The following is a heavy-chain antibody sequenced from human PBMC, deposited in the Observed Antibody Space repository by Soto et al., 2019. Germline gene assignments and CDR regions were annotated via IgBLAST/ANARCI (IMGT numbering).Heavy chain of an antibody. D-gene: IGHD5-12*01. V-gene: IGHV3-23*01. CDR3: AKGVDIVATISSKTATVTGPYYYMDV. CDR2: ISGSGGST. Sequence: PGGSLRLSCAASGFTFSSYAMSWVRQAPGKGLEWVSAISGSGGSTYYADSVKGRFTISRDNSKNTLYLQMNSLRAEDTAVYYCAKGVDIVATISSKTATVTGPYYYMDVWGKGTTVTVSS. J-gene: IGHJ6*03. CDR1: GFTFSSYA.